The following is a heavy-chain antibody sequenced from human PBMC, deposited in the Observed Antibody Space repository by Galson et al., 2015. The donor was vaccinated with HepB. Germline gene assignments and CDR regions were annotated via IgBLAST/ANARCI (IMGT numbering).Heavy chain of an antibody. CDR1: GFTFSSYA. V-gene: IGHV3-30-3*01. J-gene: IGHJ2*01. CDR3: ARGRGYSSSPEGYWYFDL. CDR2: ISYDGSNK. Sequence: SLRLSCAASGFTFSSYAMHWVRQAPGKGLEWVAVISYDGSNKYYADSVKGRFTISRDNSKNTLYLQMNSLRAEDTAVYYCARGRGYSSSPEGYWYFDLWGRGTLVTVSS. D-gene: IGHD6-6*01.